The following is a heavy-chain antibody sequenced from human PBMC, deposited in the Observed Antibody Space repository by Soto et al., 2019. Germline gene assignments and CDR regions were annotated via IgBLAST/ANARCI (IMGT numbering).Heavy chain of an antibody. CDR2: ISSSSSYI. J-gene: IGHJ6*02. CDR3: ARDFWSGYNTRDYYYGMDV. D-gene: IGHD3-3*01. CDR1: GFTFSSYS. Sequence: EVQLVESGGGLVKPGGSLRLSCAASGFTFSSYSMNWVRQAPGKGLEWVSSISSSSSYIFYADSMKGRFTISRDNAKNSLYLQMKSLRAEDTAVYYCARDFWSGYNTRDYYYGMDVWGQGTTVTVSS. V-gene: IGHV3-21*01.